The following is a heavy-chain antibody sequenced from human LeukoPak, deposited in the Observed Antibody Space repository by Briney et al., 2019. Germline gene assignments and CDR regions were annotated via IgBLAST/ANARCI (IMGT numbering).Heavy chain of an antibody. J-gene: IGHJ4*02. CDR1: GFSISDYY. Sequence: PGGSLRLSCAASGFSISDYYISWIRQAPGKGLEWIAYISSSVSTIYYTDSVKGRFTISRDNANNSLYLQMDSLRAEDTAVYYCTRRRDYGDSWGQGTLVTASS. V-gene: IGHV3-11*01. CDR2: ISSSVSTI. CDR3: TRRRDYGDS.